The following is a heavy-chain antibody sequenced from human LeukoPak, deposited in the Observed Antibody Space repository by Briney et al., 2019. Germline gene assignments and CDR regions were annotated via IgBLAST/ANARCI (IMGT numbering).Heavy chain of an antibody. CDR3: AKQRAYATMTHFDY. J-gene: IGHJ4*02. CDR2: ISGSGGSI. Sequence: GGSLRLSCAASGFTFSSYAMSWVRQAPGKGLEWVSAISGSGGSIYYADSVKGRFTISRDNSKNTLYLQMNSLRAEDTAVYYCAKQRAYATMTHFDYWGQGTLVTVSS. D-gene: IGHD3-22*01. CDR1: GFTFSSYA. V-gene: IGHV3-23*01.